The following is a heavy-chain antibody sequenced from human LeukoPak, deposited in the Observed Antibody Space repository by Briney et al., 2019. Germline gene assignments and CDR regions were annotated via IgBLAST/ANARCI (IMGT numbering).Heavy chain of an antibody. V-gene: IGHV3-33*05. CDR3: ARGLLDYGDYYFDF. CDR1: GFSISAYG. CDR2: ISIDGSNK. Sequence: PGGSLRLSCAASGFSISAYGMHWVRQAPGKGLEWVSVISIDGSNKDYVDSVKGRFTISRDDSKNTLYLQMNSPRAEDTAIYYCARGLLDYGDYYFDFWGQGTLITVS. J-gene: IGHJ4*02. D-gene: IGHD4-17*01.